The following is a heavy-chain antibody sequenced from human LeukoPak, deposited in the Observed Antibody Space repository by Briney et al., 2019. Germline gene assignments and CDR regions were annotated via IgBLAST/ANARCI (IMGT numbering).Heavy chain of an antibody. V-gene: IGHV3-74*01. CDR1: GFTFGSNW. Sequence: PGGSLRLSCAVSGFTFGSNWMYWVRQAPGKGLVWVSRIDNDGSRIIYADSVKGRFTVSRDNAKDTLYLQMNNLRAEDTAVYYCARGKTDQYCRSTSCYRPSDYWGQGTLVTVSS. CDR3: ARGKTDQYCRSTSCYRPSDY. J-gene: IGHJ4*02. D-gene: IGHD2-2*02. CDR2: IDNDGSRI.